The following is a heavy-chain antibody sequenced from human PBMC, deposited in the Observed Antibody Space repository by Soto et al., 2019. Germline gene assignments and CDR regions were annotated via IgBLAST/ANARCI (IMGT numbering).Heavy chain of an antibody. CDR3: AHSSLRTYYYDSSGYYPFDY. V-gene: IGHV2-5*01. J-gene: IGHJ4*02. D-gene: IGHD3-22*01. Sequence: QITLKESGPTLVKPTQTLTLTCTFSGFSLSTSGVGVGWISQPPGKALEWLALIYWNADKRYSPSLKSRLTITKDTSKNQVVLTMTNMDPVDTATYYCAHSSLRTYYYDSSGYYPFDYWGQGTLVTVSS. CDR1: GFSLSTSGVG. CDR2: IYWNADK.